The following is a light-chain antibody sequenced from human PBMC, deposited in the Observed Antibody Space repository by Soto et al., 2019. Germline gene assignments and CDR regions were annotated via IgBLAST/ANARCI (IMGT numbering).Light chain of an antibody. CDR2: DAS. J-gene: IGKJ4*01. Sequence: AIQLTQSPSSLSASVGDRVTITCRASQGISSALAWYQQKPGKAPKLLIYDASSLESGVPSRFSGSGSETDFTLTISSLQPEDFATYYCQQFNSYLSLTFGGGTKVEIK. CDR1: QGISSA. V-gene: IGKV1-13*02. CDR3: QQFNSYLSLT.